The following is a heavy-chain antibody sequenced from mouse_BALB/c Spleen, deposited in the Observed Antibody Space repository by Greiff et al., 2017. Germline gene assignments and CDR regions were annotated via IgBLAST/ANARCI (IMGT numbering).Heavy chain of an antibody. J-gene: IGHJ1*01. CDR3: ARWDYGYGYFDV. V-gene: IGHV1S132*01. CDR2: IFPGTGTT. Sequence: QVQLKQSGAELVKPGASVKLSCKTSGYTFTSYWIQWVKQRSGQGLGWIGEIFPGTGTTYYNEKFKGKATLTIDTSSSTAYMQLSSLTSEDSAVYFCARWDYGYGYFDVWGAGTTVTVSS. CDR1: GYTFTSYW. D-gene: IGHD1-1*01.